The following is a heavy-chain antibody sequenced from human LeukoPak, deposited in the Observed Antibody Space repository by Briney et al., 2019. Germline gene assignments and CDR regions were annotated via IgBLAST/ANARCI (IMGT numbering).Heavy chain of an antibody. CDR1: GYTFIDYY. CDR2: LSPDSGGT. V-gene: IGHV1-2*02. Sequence: GASLKVSCKASGYTFIDYYIHWVRQAPGQRLEFLGWLSPDSGGTNYPQKLQGRVTLTRDTSISTAYMELSRLRSEDTAVYYCVTLGDTNFDYWGQGTLVTVSS. D-gene: IGHD1-26*01. CDR3: VTLGDTNFDY. J-gene: IGHJ4*02.